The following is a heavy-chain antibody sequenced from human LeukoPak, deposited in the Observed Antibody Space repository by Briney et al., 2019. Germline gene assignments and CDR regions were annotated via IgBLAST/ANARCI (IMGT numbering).Heavy chain of an antibody. CDR1: GFTFSSYS. D-gene: IGHD1-14*01. Sequence: PGGSLRLSCAASGFTFSSYSMNWVRQAPEKGLEWVSYISSSSSTIYYADSVKGRFTISRDNAKNSLYLQMNSLRAEDTAVYYCASDHPDRYFDYWGQGTLVTVSS. V-gene: IGHV3-48*01. CDR2: ISSSSSTI. J-gene: IGHJ4*02. CDR3: ASDHPDRYFDY.